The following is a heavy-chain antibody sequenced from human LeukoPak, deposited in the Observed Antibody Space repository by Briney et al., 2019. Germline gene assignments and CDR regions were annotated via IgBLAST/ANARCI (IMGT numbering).Heavy chain of an antibody. CDR3: STVPSAREDY. CDR2: IKSKADGETT. CDR1: GFSFSSAY. J-gene: IGHJ4*02. Sequence: PGGSLRLSCAVSGFSFSSAYMNWVRQSPRKGLEWIGRIKSKADGETTDYAAPVQGRFTISRDDSQNKLFLRMNSLNDEDSAVYYCSTVPSAREDYWGQGTLVIVSS. V-gene: IGHV3-15*07. D-gene: IGHD2-2*01.